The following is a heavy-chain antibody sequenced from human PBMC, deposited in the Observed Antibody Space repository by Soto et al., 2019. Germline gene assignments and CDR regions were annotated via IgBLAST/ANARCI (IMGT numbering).Heavy chain of an antibody. V-gene: IGHV6-1*01. J-gene: IGHJ4*02. CDR2: TYCRSKWYN. CDR1: GDSVSSNSAA. D-gene: IGHD6-13*01. Sequence: SQTLSLTCAISGDSVSSNSAALNWIRQSPSRGLEWLGRTYCRSKWYNDYAVSVKSRITFNPDTSKNQFSLHLNSVTPEDTAVYYCARESLRQQLAYSFDYWGQGTLVTVSS. CDR3: ARESLRQQLAYSFDY.